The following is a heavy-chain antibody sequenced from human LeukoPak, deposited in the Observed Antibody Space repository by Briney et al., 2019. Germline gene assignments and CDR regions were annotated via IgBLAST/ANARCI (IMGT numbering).Heavy chain of an antibody. CDR3: ARHTLDY. Sequence: SETLSLTCTVSGGSISSSSYYWGWIRQPPGKGLEWIGSIYYSGSTYYNPSLKSRVTISVDTSKNQFSLNLNSVTAADTAVYYCARHTLDYWGQGTLVTVSS. V-gene: IGHV4-39*01. CDR2: IYYSGST. CDR1: GGSISSSSYY. J-gene: IGHJ4*02.